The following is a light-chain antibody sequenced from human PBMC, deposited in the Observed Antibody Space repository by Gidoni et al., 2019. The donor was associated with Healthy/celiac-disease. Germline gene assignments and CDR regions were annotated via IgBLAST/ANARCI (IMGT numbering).Light chain of an antibody. CDR1: QRVSSY. V-gene: IGKV3-11*01. J-gene: IGKJ4*01. CDR2: DAS. CDR3: QQRSNWPPT. Sequence: ELVLTQSPATLSLSPGERATLSCRTSQRVSSYLAWYQQKPGQAPRLLIYDASNRATGIPARFSGSGSGTDFTLTISSLEPEDFAVYYWQQRSNWPPTFGGGTKVEIK.